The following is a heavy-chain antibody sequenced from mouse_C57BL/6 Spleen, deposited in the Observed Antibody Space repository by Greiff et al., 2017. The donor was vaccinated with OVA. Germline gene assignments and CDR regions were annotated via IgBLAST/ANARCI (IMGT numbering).Heavy chain of an antibody. CDR1: GFTFSDYY. J-gene: IGHJ1*03. V-gene: IGHV5-16*01. CDR2: INYDGSST. CDR3: ARDLRTTVVAKYWYFDV. D-gene: IGHD1-1*01. Sequence: DVMLVESEGGLVQPGSSMKLSCTASGFTFSDYYMAWVRQVPEKGLEWVANINYDGSSTYYLDSLKSRFIISRDNAKNILYLQMSSLKSEDTATYYCARDLRTTVVAKYWYFDVWGTGTTVTVSS.